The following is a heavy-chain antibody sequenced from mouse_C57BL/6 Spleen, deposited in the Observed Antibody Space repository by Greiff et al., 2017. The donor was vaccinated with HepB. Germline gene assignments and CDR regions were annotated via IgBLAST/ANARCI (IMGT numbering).Heavy chain of an antibody. Sequence: EVKLVESGGGLVKPGGSLKLSCAASGFTFSDYGMHWVRQAPEKGLEWVAYISSGSSTIYYADTVKGRFTISRDNAKNTLFLQMTSLRSEDTAMYYCAREGIYYGNLDYWGQGTTLTVSS. CDR1: GFTFSDYG. D-gene: IGHD2-1*01. J-gene: IGHJ2*01. CDR2: ISSGSSTI. CDR3: AREGIYYGNLDY. V-gene: IGHV5-17*01.